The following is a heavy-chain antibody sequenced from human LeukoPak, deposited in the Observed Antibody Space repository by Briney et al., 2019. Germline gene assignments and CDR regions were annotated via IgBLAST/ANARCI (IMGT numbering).Heavy chain of an antibody. D-gene: IGHD4-17*01. CDR3: ARRVHTVATDY. CDR2: INHRGST. V-gene: IGHV4-34*01. J-gene: IGHJ4*02. CDR1: GESFSGYY. Sequence: SETLSLTCAVYGESFSGYYWSRIRQPPGKGLEWIGEINHRGSTNHNPSLNSRVTISVDTSKNQFSLKLSSVTAADTAVYYCARRVHTVATDYWGQGTLVTVSS.